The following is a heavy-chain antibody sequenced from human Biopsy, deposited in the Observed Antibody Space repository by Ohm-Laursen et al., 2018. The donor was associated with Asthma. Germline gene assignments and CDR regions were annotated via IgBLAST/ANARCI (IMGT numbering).Heavy chain of an antibody. D-gene: IGHD2-2*01. Sequence: SSVKVSCKSLGGTFNTYAIGWVRQAPGQGLEWMGGINSVFGTTTYPQKFQDRVTIIADDSTSTVYMELSSLRSEDTAVYYCARKAGSCISRTCYSLDFWGQGTLVTVSS. J-gene: IGHJ4*02. V-gene: IGHV1-69*01. CDR1: GGTFNTYA. CDR3: ARKAGSCISRTCYSLDF. CDR2: INSVFGTT.